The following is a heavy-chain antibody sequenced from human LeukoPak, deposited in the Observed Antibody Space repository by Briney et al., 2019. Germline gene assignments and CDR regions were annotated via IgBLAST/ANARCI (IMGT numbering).Heavy chain of an antibody. CDR1: GFTFSSYA. Sequence: GGSLRLSCAASGFTFSSYAMSWVRQAPGKGLEWVSAISGSGGSTYYADSVKGRFTISRGNSKNTLYLQMNSLRAEDTAVYYCAKDRNIVVVTALDYWGQGTLVTVSS. J-gene: IGHJ4*02. D-gene: IGHD2-21*02. CDR3: AKDRNIVVVTALDY. V-gene: IGHV3-23*01. CDR2: ISGSGGST.